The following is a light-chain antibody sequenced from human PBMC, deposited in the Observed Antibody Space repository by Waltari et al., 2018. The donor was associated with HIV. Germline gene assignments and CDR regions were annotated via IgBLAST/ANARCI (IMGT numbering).Light chain of an antibody. CDR1: TSTLSAGFD. CDR3: QSYDSSFSGAV. CDR2: ANN. V-gene: IGLV1-40*01. Sequence: QSVLTQPPSVTGAPRQRVTVSCTGSTSTLSAGFDLTVYQHIPGTAPKLLIYANNNRRSGVPDRFSGSKSGATASLAITGLQPEDEADYYCQSYDSSFSGAVFGGGTKLTVL. J-gene: IGLJ2*01.